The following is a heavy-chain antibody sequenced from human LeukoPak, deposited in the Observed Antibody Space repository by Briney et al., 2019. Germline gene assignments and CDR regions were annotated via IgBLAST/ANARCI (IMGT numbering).Heavy chain of an antibody. CDR1: GYTFTDYY. CDR2: INPNSGGT. J-gene: IGHJ4*02. Sequence: ASVKVSCKASGYTFTDYYMHWVRQAPGQGLEWMGWINPNSGGTNYAQKFQGRVTMTRDTSISTAYMELSRLRSDDTAVYYCARELPRSVATTLHSNDYWGQGTLVTVSS. V-gene: IGHV1-2*02. CDR3: ARELPRSVATTLHSNDY. D-gene: IGHD5-12*01.